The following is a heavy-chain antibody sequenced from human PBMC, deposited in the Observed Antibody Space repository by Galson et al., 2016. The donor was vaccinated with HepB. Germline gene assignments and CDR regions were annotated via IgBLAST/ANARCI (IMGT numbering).Heavy chain of an antibody. V-gene: IGHV1-2*04. Sequence: SVKVSCKASGYTFTGYYMHWVRQAPGQGLEWMRWINPSSGGTNYAQKFQGWVTMTRDTSISTAYMELSRLRSDDTAVYYCARGIGVGAYYFDYWGQGTLVTVSS. J-gene: IGHJ4*02. D-gene: IGHD1-26*01. CDR3: ARGIGVGAYYFDY. CDR1: GYTFTGYY. CDR2: INPSSGGT.